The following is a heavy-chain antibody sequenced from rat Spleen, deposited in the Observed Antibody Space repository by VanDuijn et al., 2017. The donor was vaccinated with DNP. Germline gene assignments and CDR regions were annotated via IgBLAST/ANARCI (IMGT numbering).Heavy chain of an antibody. V-gene: IGHV5S23*01. D-gene: IGHD1-2*01. CDR1: GFTFSDYN. CDR2: ITRSGGNA. Sequence: EVQLVASGGGLVQPGRSLKLSCAASGFTFSDYNMAWVRQAPKKGLEWVASITRSGGNAYYPDSVKGRFTASRDNAKNTLYLQMNSLRSEDTATYYCSRDPGDYSSHYFDYWGQGVMVSVSS. J-gene: IGHJ2*01. CDR3: SRDPGDYSSHYFDY.